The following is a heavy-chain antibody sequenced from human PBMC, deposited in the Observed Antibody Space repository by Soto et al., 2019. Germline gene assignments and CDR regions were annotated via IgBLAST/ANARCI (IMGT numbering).Heavy chain of an antibody. CDR1: GYTLTELF. D-gene: IGHD2-15*01. J-gene: IGHJ4*02. CDR2: FDPKDGKT. V-gene: IGHV1-24*01. Sequence: QVQLVQSGAEVKKPGASVKVSCKVSGYTLTELFMHWVRQAPGKGLEWMGGFDPKDGKTIYAQRVQGKVTMTEDTSTDTGYLELSSLRSEDTGVYFCATLLKYCTGGNCHPGGFDSWGQGTLVTVSS. CDR3: ATLLKYCTGGNCHPGGFDS.